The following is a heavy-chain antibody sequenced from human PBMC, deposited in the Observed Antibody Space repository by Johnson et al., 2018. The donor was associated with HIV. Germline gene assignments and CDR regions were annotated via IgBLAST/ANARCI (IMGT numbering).Heavy chain of an antibody. CDR1: GFTFSSYW. CDR3: ARVGSSSSYAFDI. CDR2: INSDGSST. D-gene: IGHD6-6*01. V-gene: IGHV3-74*02. J-gene: IGHJ3*02. Sequence: VQLVESGGGVVRPGGSLRLSCAASGFTFSSYWMHWVRQAPGKGLVWVSRINSDGSSTSYADSVKGLFTISRDNSKNTLYLQMNSLRAEDTAVYYCARVGSSSSYAFDIWGQGTMVTVSS.